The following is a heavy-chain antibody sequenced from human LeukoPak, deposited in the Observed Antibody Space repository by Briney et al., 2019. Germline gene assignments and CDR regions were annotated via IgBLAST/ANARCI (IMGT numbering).Heavy chain of an antibody. Sequence: SVKVSCKASGGTFSSYAISWVRQAPGQGLEWMGRTIPMFGTTTYTQKLQGRATIITDEATSTAYMEVISLRSEDTAVYYCAGDSGDDSSYYYHNHDYWGQGTLVTVSS. J-gene: IGHJ4*02. CDR1: GGTFSSYA. D-gene: IGHD3-22*01. CDR3: AGDSGDDSSYYYHNHDY. V-gene: IGHV1-69*05. CDR2: TIPMFGTT.